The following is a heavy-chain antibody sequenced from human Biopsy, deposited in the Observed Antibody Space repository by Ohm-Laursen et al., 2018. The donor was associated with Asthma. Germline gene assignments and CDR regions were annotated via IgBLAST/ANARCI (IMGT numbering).Heavy chain of an antibody. Sequence: GTLSLTCPVSGGSISGFYWSWIRQSPGKGLEWIGSIYYSGRTYYNPSLESRVTISADTSKNHFSLKVTSVTAADTAVYYCARAVSSSSYWYFDLWGRGDLVTVSS. CDR1: GGSISGFY. V-gene: IGHV4-39*02. J-gene: IGHJ2*01. CDR2: IYYSGRT. D-gene: IGHD6-6*01. CDR3: ARAVSSSSYWYFDL.